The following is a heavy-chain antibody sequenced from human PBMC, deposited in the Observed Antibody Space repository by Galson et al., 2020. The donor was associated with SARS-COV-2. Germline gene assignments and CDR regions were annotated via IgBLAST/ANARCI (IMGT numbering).Heavy chain of an antibody. D-gene: IGHD2-21*01. CDR3: AKHQPVTGYDCYALDV. CDR2: ISASSDST. V-gene: IGHV3-23*01. Sequence: GGSLRLSCKASGYTISTYAKSWVRQAPGKGLEWVSGISASSDSTYYADSVKGRFTISRDNSKGTLFLQMSSLSGEDTAVYYCAKHQPVTGYDCYALDVWGRGTTVTVSS. J-gene: IGHJ6*02. CDR1: GYTISTYA.